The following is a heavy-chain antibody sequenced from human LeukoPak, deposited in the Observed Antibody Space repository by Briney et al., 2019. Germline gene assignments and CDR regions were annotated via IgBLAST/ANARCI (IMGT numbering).Heavy chain of an antibody. D-gene: IGHD5-12*01. J-gene: IGHJ5*02. V-gene: IGHV3-23*01. CDR1: GFTFSDYY. CDR3: AKGGSGYDWFDP. Sequence: GGSLRLSCAASGFTFSDYYMSWIRQAPGKGLEWVSAISGSGGSTYYADSVKGRFTISRDNSKNTLYLQMNSLRAEDTAVYYCAKGGSGYDWFDPWGQGTLVTVSS. CDR2: ISGSGGST.